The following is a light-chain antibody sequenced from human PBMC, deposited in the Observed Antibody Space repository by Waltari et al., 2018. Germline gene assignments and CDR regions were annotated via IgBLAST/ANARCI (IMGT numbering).Light chain of an antibody. CDR2: DVT. V-gene: IGLV2-14*03. Sequence: QSALPQPAPLSGSPGQSITISCPGTTSDVGGGNYVSWYQQYPGKVPKLLIYDVTNRPSGVSKRFAGSKSGSTASLTISGLQAEDEADYYCSSYRSSSTLVVFGGGTKLIVL. CDR1: TSDVGGGNY. CDR3: SSYRSSSTLVV. J-gene: IGLJ2*01.